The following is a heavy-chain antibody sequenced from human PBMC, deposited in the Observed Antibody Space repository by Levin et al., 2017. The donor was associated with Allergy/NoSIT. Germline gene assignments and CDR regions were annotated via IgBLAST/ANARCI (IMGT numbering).Heavy chain of an antibody. D-gene: IGHD2-15*01. CDR3: AHDQMEVVAATSPYYYYYMDV. CDR1: GFSLSTSGVG. Sequence: ESGPTLVKPTQTLTLTCTFSGFSLSTSGVGVGWIRQPPGKALEWLALIYWDDDKRYSPSLKSRLTITKDTSKNQVVLTMTNMDPVDTATYYCAHDQMEVVAATSPYYYYYMDVWGKGTTVTVSS. J-gene: IGHJ6*03. CDR2: IYWDDDK. V-gene: IGHV2-5*02.